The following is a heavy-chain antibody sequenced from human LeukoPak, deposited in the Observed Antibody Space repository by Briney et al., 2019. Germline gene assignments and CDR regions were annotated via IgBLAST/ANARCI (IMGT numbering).Heavy chain of an antibody. J-gene: IGHJ6*02. CDR3: AKLSDSSSCLYYYGMDV. Sequence: GGSLRLSCAASGFTFSSYAMSWVRQAPGKGLEWVSAISGSGGSTYYADSVKGRFTISRDNSKNTLYLQMNSLRAEDTAVYYCAKLSDSSSCLYYYGMDVWGQGTTVTVSS. CDR1: GFTFSSYA. V-gene: IGHV3-23*01. D-gene: IGHD6-13*01. CDR2: ISGSGGST.